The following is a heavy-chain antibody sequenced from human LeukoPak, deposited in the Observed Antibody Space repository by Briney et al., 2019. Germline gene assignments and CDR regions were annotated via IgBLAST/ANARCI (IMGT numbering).Heavy chain of an antibody. J-gene: IGHJ4*02. D-gene: IGHD6-13*01. V-gene: IGHV3-21*01. Sequence: GGSLRLSCAASGFTFSSFSMNWVRQAPGKGLGWVSSISSSSSYIYYTGLVKGRFTISRDHDKNSLYLQMNSLRAEDTAVYYCARASSSWYYFDYWGQGTLVTVSS. CDR2: ISSSSSYI. CDR1: GFTFSSFS. CDR3: ARASSSWYYFDY.